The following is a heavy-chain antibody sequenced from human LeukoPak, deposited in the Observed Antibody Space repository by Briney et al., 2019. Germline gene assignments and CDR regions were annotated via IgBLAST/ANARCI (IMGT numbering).Heavy chain of an antibody. CDR1: GFTFDDYA. CDR3: ARADEYSSSSGDY. J-gene: IGHJ4*02. V-gene: IGHV3-9*01. CDR2: IRWNSGSI. D-gene: IGHD6-6*01. Sequence: GGSLRLSCAASGFTFDDYAMHWVRQAPGKGLEWVSGIRWNSGSIGYADSVKGRFTISRDNAKNSLYLQMNSLRAEDTAVYYCARADEYSSSSGDYWGQGTLVTVSS.